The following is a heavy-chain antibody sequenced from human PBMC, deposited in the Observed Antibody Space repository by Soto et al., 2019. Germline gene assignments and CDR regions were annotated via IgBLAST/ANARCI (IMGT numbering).Heavy chain of an antibody. V-gene: IGHV4-31*03. CDR3: ASGRSEWGDYFYFDY. D-gene: IGHD4-17*01. CDR1: GGSISSGGYY. Sequence: SETLSLTCTVSGGSISSGGYYWSWIRRHPGKGLEWIGYIYYSGSTYYNPSLKSRVTISVDTSKNQFSLKLSSVTAADTAVYYCASGRSEWGDYFYFDYWGQGTLVTVSS. J-gene: IGHJ4*02. CDR2: IYYSGST.